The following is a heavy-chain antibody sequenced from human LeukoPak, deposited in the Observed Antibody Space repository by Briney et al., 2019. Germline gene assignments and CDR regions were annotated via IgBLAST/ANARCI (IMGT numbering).Heavy chain of an antibody. Sequence: SQTLSLTCTVSGGSISSGTYYWSWIRQPAGEGLEWIGRIYSSGSTNYNPSLKSRVTISVDTSKNQFSLKLSSVTAADTALYYCARDGYYYEDSHYSAHDPFDIWGQGTMVTVSS. D-gene: IGHD3-22*01. CDR1: GGSISSGTYY. J-gene: IGHJ3*02. CDR2: IYSSGST. V-gene: IGHV4-61*02. CDR3: ARDGYYYEDSHYSAHDPFDI.